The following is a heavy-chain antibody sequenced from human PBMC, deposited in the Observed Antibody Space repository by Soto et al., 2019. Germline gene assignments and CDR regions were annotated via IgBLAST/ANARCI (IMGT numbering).Heavy chain of an antibody. D-gene: IGHD3-3*01. V-gene: IGHV4-34*01. Sequence: SESLARTCAAYGGSVNSYNSNWLRQPPGRGLGWIGEINHTRGTHYNPSLKSRVTMSVDTSKNPCSVRLSSVTAADTAIYYSAIRITTVGLMIHAFAPGGQGTQVPVS. CDR1: GGSVNSYN. J-gene: IGHJ5*02. CDR2: INHTRGT. CDR3: AIRITTVGLMIHAFAP.